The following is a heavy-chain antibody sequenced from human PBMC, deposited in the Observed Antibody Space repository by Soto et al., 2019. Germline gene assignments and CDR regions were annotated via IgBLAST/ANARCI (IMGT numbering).Heavy chain of an antibody. J-gene: IGHJ5*02. CDR3: AGDPEYSSSWPNWFDP. Sequence: ASVKVSCKASGYTFTSYAMHWVRQAPGQRLEWMGWINAGNGNTKYSQKFQGRVTITRDTSASTAYMELSSLRSEDTAVYYCAGDPEYSSSWPNWFDPWGQGTLVTVSS. CDR2: INAGNGNT. V-gene: IGHV1-3*01. D-gene: IGHD6-13*01. CDR1: GYTFTSYA.